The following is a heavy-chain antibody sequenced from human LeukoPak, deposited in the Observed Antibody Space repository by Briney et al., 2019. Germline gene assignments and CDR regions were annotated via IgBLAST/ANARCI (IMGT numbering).Heavy chain of an antibody. CDR1: GYTFTSYG. CDR2: ISAYNGNT. CDR3: ARDDYDILTGYYMGHAFDI. Sequence: ASVKVSCKASGYTFTSYGISWVRRAPGQGLEWMGWISAYNGNTNYAQKLQGRVTMTTDTSTSTAYMELRSLRSDDTAVYYCARDDYDILTGYYMGHAFDIWGQGTMVTVSS. V-gene: IGHV1-18*04. J-gene: IGHJ3*02. D-gene: IGHD3-9*01.